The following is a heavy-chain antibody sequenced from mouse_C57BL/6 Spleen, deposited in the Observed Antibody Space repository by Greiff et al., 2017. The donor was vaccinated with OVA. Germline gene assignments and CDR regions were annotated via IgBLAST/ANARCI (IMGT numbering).Heavy chain of an antibody. CDR1: GYTFTSYG. V-gene: IGHV1-81*01. D-gene: IGHD1-1*01. CDR2: IYPRSGNT. Sequence: QVQLQQSGAELARPGASVKLSCKASGYTFTSYGISWVKQRTGQGLEWIGEIYPRSGNTYYNEKFKGKATLTADKSSSTAYMELRSLTSEDSAVYFCARREDYYGSLYYFDYWGQGTTLTVSS. J-gene: IGHJ2*01. CDR3: ARREDYYGSLYYFDY.